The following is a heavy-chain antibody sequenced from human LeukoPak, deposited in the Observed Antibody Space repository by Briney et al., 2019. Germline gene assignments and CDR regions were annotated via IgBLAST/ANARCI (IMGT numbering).Heavy chain of an antibody. CDR2: ILNDGSQE. J-gene: IGHJ4*02. V-gene: IGHV3-33*01. CDR3: ARGEGSIAARYDY. CDR1: GFTFSSYG. Sequence: TGGSLRLSCAASGFTFSSYGMHWVRQAPGKGLEWVAVILNDGSQEKYADSVKGRFTISRDNSKNTLFLQMNSLRAEDTAVYYCARGEGSIAARYDYWGQGTLVTVSS. D-gene: IGHD6-6*01.